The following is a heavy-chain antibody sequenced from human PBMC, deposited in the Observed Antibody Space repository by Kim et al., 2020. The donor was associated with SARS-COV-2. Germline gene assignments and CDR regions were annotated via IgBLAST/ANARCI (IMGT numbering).Heavy chain of an antibody. CDR1: GGSISIGGYS. V-gene: IGHV4-30-2*01. CDR2: IYYSGST. CDR3: ARAGAMVRGGYFDY. J-gene: IGHJ4*02. D-gene: IGHD3-10*01. Sequence: SQTLSLTCAVSGGSISIGGYSWSWIRQPPGKGLEWIGYIYYSGSTYYNPSLKSRVTISVDMSKNQFSLKLSSVTAADTAVYYCARAGAMVRGGYFDYWGQGTLVTVSS.